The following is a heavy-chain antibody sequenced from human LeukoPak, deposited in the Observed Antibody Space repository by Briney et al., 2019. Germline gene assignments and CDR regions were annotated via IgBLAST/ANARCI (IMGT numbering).Heavy chain of an antibody. Sequence: QSGGSLRLSCAASGLTISNNFMGWVRQAPGKWLEWVSLIYSGGSTYSADSVKGRFTISRDNSKNTLHLQMNSLRVEDTAVYYCARDTDYYGSGRHGYFDHWGQGTLVTVSS. V-gene: IGHV3-66*01. CDR1: GLTISNNF. CDR2: IYSGGST. D-gene: IGHD3-10*01. CDR3: ARDTDYYGSGRHGYFDH. J-gene: IGHJ1*01.